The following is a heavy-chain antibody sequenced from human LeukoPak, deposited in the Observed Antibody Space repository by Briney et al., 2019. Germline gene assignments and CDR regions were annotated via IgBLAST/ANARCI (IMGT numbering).Heavy chain of an antibody. CDR2: INWNGGST. D-gene: IGHD2-15*01. CDR3: AKDREKYCSGGSCYSSFDY. CDR1: GFTFDDYG. V-gene: IGHV3-20*04. Sequence: GGSLRLSCAASGFTFDDYGMSWVRQAPGKGLEWVSGINWNGGSTGYADSVKGRFTISRDNAKNTLYLQMNSLRAEDTAVYYCAKDREKYCSGGSCYSSFDYWGQGTLVTVSS. J-gene: IGHJ4*02.